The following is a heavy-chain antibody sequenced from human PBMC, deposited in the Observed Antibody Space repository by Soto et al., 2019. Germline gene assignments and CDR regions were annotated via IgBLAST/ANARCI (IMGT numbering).Heavy chain of an antibody. V-gene: IGHV3-30*03. CDR1: GFTFSSYG. Sequence: QVQLVESGGGVVQPGRSLRLSCTDSGFTFSSYGRHWGRQAPGKGLGWVALISYDGSNKYDADSVTGRFTISRDNSKNTLYLQISSLRTEDTAVYYCARDAPGGAGTPGDYWGQGTLVTVS. J-gene: IGHJ4*02. CDR3: ARDAPGGAGTPGDY. D-gene: IGHD1-26*01. CDR2: ISYDGSNK.